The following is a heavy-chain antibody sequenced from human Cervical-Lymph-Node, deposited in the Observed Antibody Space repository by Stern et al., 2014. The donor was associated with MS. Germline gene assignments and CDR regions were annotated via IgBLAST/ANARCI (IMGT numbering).Heavy chain of an antibody. CDR1: GFSFSSYG. J-gene: IGHJ4*02. CDR2: IGGTVKTT. Sequence: EVQLVESGGDLVQPGGSLRLACAASGFSFSSYGMTWVRQAPGQGLEWVAGIGGTVKTTHYADSAKGRFTISRDNSQNTLYLHMDNLRAEDTAVYYCARDKRYFDFWGQGTLVTVSS. V-gene: IGHV3-23*04. CDR3: ARDKRYFDF.